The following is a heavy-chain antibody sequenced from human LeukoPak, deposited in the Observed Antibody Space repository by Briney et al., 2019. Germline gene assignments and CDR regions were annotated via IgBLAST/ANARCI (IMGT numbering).Heavy chain of an antibody. Sequence: GGSLRLSCAASGFTFSDYYMSWIRQAPGKGLEWVSYISSSSSYTNYADSVKGRFTISRDNAKNSLYLRMNSLRAEDTAVYYCARAPRYSYGGNWFDPWGQGTLVTVSS. CDR3: ARAPRYSYGGNWFDP. V-gene: IGHV3-11*06. D-gene: IGHD5-18*01. CDR2: ISSSSSYT. CDR1: GFTFSDYY. J-gene: IGHJ5*02.